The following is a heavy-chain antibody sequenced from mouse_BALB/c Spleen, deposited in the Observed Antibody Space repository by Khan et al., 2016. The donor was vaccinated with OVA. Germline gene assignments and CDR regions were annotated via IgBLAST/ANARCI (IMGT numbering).Heavy chain of an antibody. Sequence: EVKLLESGPELEKPGASVKISCKAGYSFTGYNMNWVKQSNGKSLEWIGNIDPYYGGISYNQKFKGKATLTVDKSSSTAYMQLKSLTSEDSAVYYCARSTWYFDVWGAGTTVTVSS. CDR1: GYSFTGYN. J-gene: IGHJ1*01. CDR2: IDPYYGGI. V-gene: IGHV1-39*01. CDR3: ARSTWYFDV.